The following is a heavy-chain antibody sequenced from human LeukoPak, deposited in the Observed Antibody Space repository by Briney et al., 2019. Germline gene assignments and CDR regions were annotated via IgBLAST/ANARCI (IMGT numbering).Heavy chain of an antibody. Sequence: PGRSLRLSCAASGFTFSSYGMHWVRQSPGKGLEGVAVIWYDGSNKYYADSVKGRFTISRDNSKNTLYLQMNSLRPEDTAVYYCAREWIAVAGGDAFDIWGQGTMVTVSS. D-gene: IGHD6-19*01. CDR3: AREWIAVAGGDAFDI. CDR1: GFTFSSYG. V-gene: IGHV3-33*01. J-gene: IGHJ3*02. CDR2: IWYDGSNK.